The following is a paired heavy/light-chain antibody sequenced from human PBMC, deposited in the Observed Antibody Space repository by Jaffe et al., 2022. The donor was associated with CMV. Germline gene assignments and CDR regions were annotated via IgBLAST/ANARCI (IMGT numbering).Heavy chain of an antibody. V-gene: IGHV4-39*01. D-gene: IGHD6-19*01. CDR3: ARADKYTGGWSTPDY. CDR1: GGSISSSSYY. Sequence: QLQLQESGPGLVKPSETLSLTCIVSGGSISSSSYYWDWIRQPPGKGLEWIGSIYYSGSTYYSPSLKTRVTISVDTSKNQFSLKLNSVTAADTAVYYCARADKYTGGWSTPDYWGQGILVTVSS. CDR2: IYYSGST. J-gene: IGHJ4*02.
Light chain of an antibody. CDR2: LGS. J-gene: IGKJ5*01. CDR3: MQALQTPPT. CDR1: QSLLHSNGYNY. V-gene: IGKV2-28*01. Sequence: DIVMTQSPLSLPVTPGEPASISCRSSQSLLHSNGYNYLDWYLQKPGKSPQLLIYLGSNRASGVPDRFSGSGSGTDFTLKISRVEAEDVGVYYCMQALQTPPTFGQGTRLEIK.